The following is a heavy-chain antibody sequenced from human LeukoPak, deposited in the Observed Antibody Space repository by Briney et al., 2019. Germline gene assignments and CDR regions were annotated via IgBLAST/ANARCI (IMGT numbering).Heavy chain of an antibody. CDR3: PRHVPSTIFFNWFDP. CDR2: IFYSGST. D-gene: IGHD3-3*01. V-gene: IGHV4-39*01. Sequence: SESLSLTCSVSGRSINRSSRSYWGWIRQPPGRGRGWSGMIFYSGSTYYKPSLRRQVPIPVDPSNKQFSLKLTSGAAAATAVYYCPRHVPSTIFFNWFDPWGQGTLVTVPS. J-gene: IGHJ5*02. CDR1: GRSINRSSRSY.